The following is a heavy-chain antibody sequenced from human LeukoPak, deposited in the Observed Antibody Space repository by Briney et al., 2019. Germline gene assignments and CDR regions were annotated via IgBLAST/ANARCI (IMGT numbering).Heavy chain of an antibody. CDR3: ARGSNNSPDSRFTWFDT. D-gene: IGHD4-11*01. Sequence: ASVKVSCKASGYTFTAYYIHWVRQAPGQGLEWMGWINPYSGVTDCAQKFQGRVTMTRDTSISTAYMEQTRLRSDDTAVYYCARGSNNSPDSRFTWFDTWGQGTLVTVSS. CDR2: INPYSGVT. J-gene: IGHJ5*02. V-gene: IGHV1-2*02. CDR1: GYTFTAYY.